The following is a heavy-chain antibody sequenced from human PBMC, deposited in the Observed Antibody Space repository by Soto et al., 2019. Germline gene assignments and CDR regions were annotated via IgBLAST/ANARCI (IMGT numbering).Heavy chain of an antibody. CDR2: ISYDGSNK. D-gene: IGHD6-13*01. V-gene: IGHV3-30-3*01. CDR1: GFTFSSYA. CDR3: ARSAAAGRGWFDP. J-gene: IGHJ5*02. Sequence: QVQLVESGGGVVQPGRSLRLSCAASGFTFSSYAMHWVRQAPGKGLEWVAVISYDGSNKYYADSVKGRFTISRDNSKNPLYLQMNSLRAEDTAVYYCARSAAAGRGWFDPWGQGTLVTVSS.